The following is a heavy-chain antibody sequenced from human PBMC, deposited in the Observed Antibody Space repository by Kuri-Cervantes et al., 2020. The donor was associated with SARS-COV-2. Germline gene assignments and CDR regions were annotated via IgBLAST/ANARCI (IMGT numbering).Heavy chain of an antibody. CDR1: GYSISSGYY. V-gene: IGHV4-38-2*01. CDR2: IYHSGST. Sequence: SETLSLTCAVSGYSISSGYYWGWIRQPPGKGLEWIGSIYHSGSTYYNPSLKSRVTISVDTSKNQFSLKLSSATAADTAVYYCARGRYYGSGWPTYFDYWGQGTLVTVSS. CDR3: ARGRYYGSGWPTYFDY. J-gene: IGHJ4*02. D-gene: IGHD6-19*01.